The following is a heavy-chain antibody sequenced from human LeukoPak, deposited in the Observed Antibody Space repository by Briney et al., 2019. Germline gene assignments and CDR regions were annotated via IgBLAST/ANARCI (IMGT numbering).Heavy chain of an antibody. V-gene: IGHV1-46*01. CDR3: ARAIYCSGGSCLFYFDY. J-gene: IGHJ4*02. Sequence: GASVKVSCKASGYSFTSYYMHWVRQAPGQGLEWMGLINPSGSSTTYAQKFQGRVTMTRDMFTSTAYMELSSLRSEDTAVYYCARAIYCSGGSCLFYFDYWGQGTLVTVSS. CDR1: GYSFTSYY. CDR2: INPSGSST. D-gene: IGHD2-15*01.